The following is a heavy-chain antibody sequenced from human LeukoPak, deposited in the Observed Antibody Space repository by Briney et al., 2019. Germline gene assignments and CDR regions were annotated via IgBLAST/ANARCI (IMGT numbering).Heavy chain of an antibody. CDR3: ARGGTRDGGHYSDY. CDR2: IYYSGTT. V-gene: IGHV4-59*01. J-gene: IGHJ4*02. CDR1: GGSISSYY. D-gene: IGHD2-21*02. Sequence: SETLSLTCTVSGGSISSYYWSWIRQPPEKGLEWIGDIYYSGTTNYNPSLKSPVAISIDTSKNQFSLKLSSVTAADTAVYYCARGGTRDGGHYSDYWGQGALVTVSS.